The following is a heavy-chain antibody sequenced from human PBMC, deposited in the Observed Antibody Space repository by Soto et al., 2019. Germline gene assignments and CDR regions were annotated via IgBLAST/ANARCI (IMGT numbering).Heavy chain of an antibody. J-gene: IGHJ6*02. D-gene: IGHD1-1*01. V-gene: IGHV1-18*01. Sequence: ASVKVSCKASGYTFTSYGISWVRQAPGQGLEWMGWISAYNGSTNYAQRFQGRVTMTTDTSTSTAYMELSRLRSDDTAVYYCARYRLDRMGQLVRDSYYGMDVWGQGTTVTVSS. CDR1: GYTFTSYG. CDR3: ARYRLDRMGQLVRDSYYGMDV. CDR2: ISAYNGST.